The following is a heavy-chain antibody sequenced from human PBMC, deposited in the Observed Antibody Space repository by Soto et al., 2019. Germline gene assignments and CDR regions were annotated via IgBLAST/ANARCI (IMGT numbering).Heavy chain of an antibody. Sequence: PGGSLRLSCAASGFTFSNYAISWVRQAPGKGLEWVSGISGSGGSTYDADSVKGRFTISRDNSKNTLYLQMNSLRAEDTAVYYCAKGGGKLLHYFDYWGQGSLVTVSS. CDR3: AKGGGKLLHYFDY. CDR2: ISGSGGST. D-gene: IGHD2-15*01. J-gene: IGHJ4*02. V-gene: IGHV3-23*01. CDR1: GFTFSNYA.